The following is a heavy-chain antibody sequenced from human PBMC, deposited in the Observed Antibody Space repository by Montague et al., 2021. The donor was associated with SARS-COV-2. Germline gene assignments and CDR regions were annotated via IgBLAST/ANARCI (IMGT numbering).Heavy chain of an antibody. J-gene: IGHJ6*02. Sequence: SETLSLTCTVSRDSISSHNYFWAWIRQPPGKGLEWIGYIYYSGSTNYNPSLKSRVTISVDTSKNQFSLKLGSVTAADTAVYYCARHPWHITIFGVVTRYGMDVWGQGTTVTVSS. CDR3: ARHPWHITIFGVVTRYGMDV. CDR2: IYYSGST. CDR1: RDSISSHNYF. V-gene: IGHV4-61*01. D-gene: IGHD3-3*01.